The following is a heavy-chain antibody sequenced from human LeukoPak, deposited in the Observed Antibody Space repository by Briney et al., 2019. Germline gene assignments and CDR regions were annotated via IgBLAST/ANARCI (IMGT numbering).Heavy chain of an antibody. CDR1: GGSFSGCY. V-gene: IGHV4-34*01. CDR3: ARGSVTIFGVVIRGLDY. Sequence: SETLSLTCAVYGGSFSGCYWSWIRQPPGKGLEWIGEINHSGSTNYNPSLKSRVTISVDTSKNQFSLRLSSVTAADTAVYYCARGSVTIFGVVIRGLDYWGQGTLVTVSS. D-gene: IGHD3-3*01. J-gene: IGHJ4*02. CDR2: INHSGST.